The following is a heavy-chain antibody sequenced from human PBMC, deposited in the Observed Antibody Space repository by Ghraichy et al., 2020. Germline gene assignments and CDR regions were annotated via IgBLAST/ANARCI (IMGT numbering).Heavy chain of an antibody. CDR2: ISGSGGST. CDR1: GFTFSSYA. V-gene: IGHV3-23*01. J-gene: IGHJ4*02. CDR3: AKDTSYYYDSSLLSG. Sequence: GGSLRLSCAASGFTFSSYAMSWVRQAPGKGLEWVSAISGSGGSTYYADSVKGRFTISRDNFKNTLYLQMNSLRAEDTAVYYCAKDTSYYYDSSLLSGWGQGTLVTVSS. D-gene: IGHD3-22*01.